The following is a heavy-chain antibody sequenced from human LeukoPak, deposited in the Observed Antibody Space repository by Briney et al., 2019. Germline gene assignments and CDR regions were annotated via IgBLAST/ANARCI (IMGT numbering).Heavy chain of an antibody. CDR3: ARGPYCSSTSCYQDY. Sequence: GASVKVSCKASGYTFTGYYMHWVRQAPGQGLEWMGWINPNSGGTNYAQKFQGRVTMTRDTSISTAYMELSRLRSDDTVVYYCARGPYCSSTSCYQDYWGQGTLVTVSS. V-gene: IGHV1-2*02. CDR2: INPNSGGT. D-gene: IGHD2-2*01. CDR1: GYTFTGYY. J-gene: IGHJ4*02.